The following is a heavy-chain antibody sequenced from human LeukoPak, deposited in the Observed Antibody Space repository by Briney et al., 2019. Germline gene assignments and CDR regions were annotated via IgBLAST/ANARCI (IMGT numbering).Heavy chain of an antibody. D-gene: IGHD6-19*01. J-gene: IGHJ6*02. CDR1: RFTFSSYE. Sequence: GGSLRLSCAASRFTFSSYEMNWVRQAPGKGLEWVSYISSSGSTIYYADSVKGRFTISRDNAKNSLHLQMNSLRAEDTAVYYCVRLVVERYYYHGMDVWGQGTTVTVSS. V-gene: IGHV3-48*03. CDR3: VRLVVERYYYHGMDV. CDR2: ISSSGSTI.